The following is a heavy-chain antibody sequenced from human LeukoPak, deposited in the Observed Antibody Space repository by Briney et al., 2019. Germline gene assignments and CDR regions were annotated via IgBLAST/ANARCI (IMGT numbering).Heavy chain of an antibody. CDR3: ARKRATTIGDAFDI. CDR1: GYTFTGSD. J-gene: IGHJ3*02. Sequence: SSLKFSCKASGYTFTGSDMEWVRQAPGQGLAWMGWSNPNSGGTNYAQKCQGRDTMTRDTSISKAYMELSRLRSDDTAVYYCARKRATTIGDAFDIWGQGTMVTVSS. D-gene: IGHD1-26*01. V-gene: IGHV1-2*02. CDR2: SNPNSGGT.